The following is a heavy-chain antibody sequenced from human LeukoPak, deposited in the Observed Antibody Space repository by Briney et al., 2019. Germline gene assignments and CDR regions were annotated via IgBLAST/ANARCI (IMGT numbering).Heavy chain of an antibody. CDR1: GFTFSSYG. CDR3: AKEKHIAVAGVDYMDV. V-gene: IGHV3-30*02. D-gene: IGHD6-19*01. J-gene: IGHJ6*03. CDR2: IRYDGSNK. Sequence: PGGSLRLSCAASGFTFSSYGMHWVRQAPGKGLEWVAFIRYDGSNKYYADSVKGRFTISRDNSKNTLYLQMNSLRAEDTAVYYCAKEKHIAVAGVDYMDVWGKGTTVTISS.